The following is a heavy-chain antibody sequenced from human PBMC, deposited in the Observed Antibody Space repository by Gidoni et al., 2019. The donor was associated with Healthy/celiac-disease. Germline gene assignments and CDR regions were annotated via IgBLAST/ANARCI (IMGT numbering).Heavy chain of an antibody. V-gene: IGHV3-9*01. J-gene: IGHJ4*02. CDR3: AKEGYCSSTSCVTED. D-gene: IGHD2-2*01. CDR1: GFTFDDYA. CDR2: ISWNSGSI. Sequence: EVQLVESGGGLVQPGRSLRLSCAASGFTFDDYAMHWVRQAPGKGLEWVSGISWNSGSIGYADSVKGRFTISRDNAKNSLYLQMNSLRAEDTALYYCAKEGYCSSTSCVTEDWGQGTLVTVSS.